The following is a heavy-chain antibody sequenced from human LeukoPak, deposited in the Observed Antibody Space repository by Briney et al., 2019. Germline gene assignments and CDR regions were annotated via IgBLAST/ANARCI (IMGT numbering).Heavy chain of an antibody. CDR3: AKDTYGMDV. Sequence: GGSLRLSCAASGFTFDDYAMHWVRQAPGKGLEWVSGISWNSGSIGYADSVKGRFTISRDNAKNSLYLQMNSLRAEDTALYYCAKDTYGMDVWGQRTTVTVSS. V-gene: IGHV3-9*01. J-gene: IGHJ6*02. CDR2: ISWNSGSI. CDR1: GFTFDDYA.